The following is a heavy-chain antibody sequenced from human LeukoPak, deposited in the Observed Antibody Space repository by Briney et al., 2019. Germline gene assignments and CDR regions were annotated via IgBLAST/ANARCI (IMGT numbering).Heavy chain of an antibody. D-gene: IGHD6-6*01. CDR2: IYYSGST. CDR3: ASPSSISSDAFDI. Sequence: PWETLSLTCAVYGASLSNYYWSWIRQHPGKGLEWIGYIYYSGSTNYNPSLKSRVTISVDTSKNQFSLKLSSVTAADTAVYYCASPSSISSDAFDIWGQGTMVTVSS. V-gene: IGHV4-59*08. J-gene: IGHJ3*02. CDR1: GASLSNYY.